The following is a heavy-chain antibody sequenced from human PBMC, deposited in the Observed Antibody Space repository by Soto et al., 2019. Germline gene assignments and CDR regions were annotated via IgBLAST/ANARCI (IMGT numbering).Heavy chain of an antibody. D-gene: IGHD2-2*01. CDR3: AKVGPLRDCTRPSCRGAFNI. V-gene: IGHV3-23*01. Sequence: EVQLLESGGGLVQPGGSLRLSCAASGFTFSSYAMSWVRQAPGKGLEWDSAITASGDTTYYADSVKGRFTISRDNSKSTVYLQMNSVRAENTPVYYCAKVGPLRDCTRPSCRGAFNIWGQGTMVTVSS. J-gene: IGHJ3*02. CDR1: GFTFSSYA. CDR2: ITASGDTT.